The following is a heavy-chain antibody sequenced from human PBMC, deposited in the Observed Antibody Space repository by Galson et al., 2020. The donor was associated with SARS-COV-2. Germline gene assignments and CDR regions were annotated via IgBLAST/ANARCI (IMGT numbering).Heavy chain of an antibody. V-gene: IGHV3-30*01. CDR1: GFTFSSYA. J-gene: IGHJ3*02. CDR3: ARASGSYVSAFDS. Sequence: GGSLRLSCAASGFTFSSYAMHWVRQAPGKGLEWVAVISYDGSNKYYADSVKGRFTISRDNSKNTLYLQMNSLRAEDTAVYYCARASGSYVSAFDSWGQGTMVTVSS. CDR2: ISYDGSNK. D-gene: IGHD1-26*01.